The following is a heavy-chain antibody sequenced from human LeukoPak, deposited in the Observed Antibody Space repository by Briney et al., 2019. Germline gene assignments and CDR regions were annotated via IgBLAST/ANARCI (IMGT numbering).Heavy chain of an antibody. CDR1: GFTFSSYW. J-gene: IGHJ4*02. CDR3: ASMGVYDSPENFDY. V-gene: IGHV3-7*01. Sequence: GGSLRLSCAASGFTFSSYWMSWVRQAPGKGLEWVANIKQDGSEKYYVDSVKGRFIISRDNAKNSLYLQMNSLRAEDTAVYYCASMGVYDSPENFDYWGQGTLVTVSS. CDR2: IKQDGSEK. D-gene: IGHD3-22*01.